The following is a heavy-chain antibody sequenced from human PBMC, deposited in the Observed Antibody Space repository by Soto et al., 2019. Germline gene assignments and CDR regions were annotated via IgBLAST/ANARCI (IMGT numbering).Heavy chain of an antibody. CDR2: IYHSGST. CDR1: GGSISSGGYS. Sequence: QLQLQESGSGLVKPSQTLSLTCAVSGGSISSGGYSWSWIRQPPGKGLEWIGYIYHSGSTYYNPSLKSRVTISVDRSKNQFSLKLSSVTDADTAVYYCARVGEYSYGSFDPWGQGTLVTVSS. V-gene: IGHV4-30-2*01. J-gene: IGHJ5*02. D-gene: IGHD5-18*01. CDR3: ARVGEYSYGSFDP.